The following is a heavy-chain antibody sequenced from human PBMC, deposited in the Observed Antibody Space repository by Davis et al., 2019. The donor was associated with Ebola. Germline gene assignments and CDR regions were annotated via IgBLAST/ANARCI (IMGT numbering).Heavy chain of an antibody. Sequence: PGGSLRLSCAASGFIVSATYMSWVRQAPGKGLEWVSVIYSGGKTYYADSVRGRFTISRDNSKNTLYLQMNSLRAEDTAVYYCARVSIVDATWAFDYWGQGILVTVSS. CDR2: IYSGGKT. V-gene: IGHV3-53*01. CDR3: ARVSIVDATWAFDY. CDR1: GFIVSATY. J-gene: IGHJ4*02. D-gene: IGHD1-26*01.